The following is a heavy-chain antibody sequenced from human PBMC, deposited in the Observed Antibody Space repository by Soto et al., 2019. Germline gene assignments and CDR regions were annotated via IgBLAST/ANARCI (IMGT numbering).Heavy chain of an antibody. CDR1: GGSINRGGYF. CDR3: ARGPSADKVDY. J-gene: IGHJ4*02. V-gene: IGHV4-30-4*01. D-gene: IGHD3-3*01. CDR2: IYNSGTT. Sequence: QVQLQESGPGLVKPSQTLSLTCTVSGGSINRGGYFWSWIRQTPGKGLEWIGHIYNSGTTYTNPCLNSRATISGDTSPNQFSLNLKSVTAADTAVYYCARGPSADKVDYWGQGTLVTVSS.